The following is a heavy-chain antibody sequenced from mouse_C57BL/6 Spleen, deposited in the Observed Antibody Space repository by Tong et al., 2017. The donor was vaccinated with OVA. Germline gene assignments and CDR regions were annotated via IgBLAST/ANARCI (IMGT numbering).Heavy chain of an antibody. CDR2: INPNYGTT. V-gene: IGHV1-39*01. CDR1: GYSFTDYN. Sequence: EVQLQESGPELVKPGASVKISCKASGYSFTDYNMNWVKQSNGKSLEWIGVINPNYGTTSYNQKFKGKATLTVDQSSSTAYMQLNSLTSEDSAVYYCARSDDYDNYYAMDYRGQGTSVTVSS. CDR3: ARSDDYDNYYAMDY. J-gene: IGHJ4*01. D-gene: IGHD2-4*01.